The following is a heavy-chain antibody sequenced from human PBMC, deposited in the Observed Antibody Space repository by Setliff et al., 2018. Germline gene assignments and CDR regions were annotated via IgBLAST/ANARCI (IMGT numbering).Heavy chain of an antibody. CDR3: AKGGGRHHSDS. J-gene: IGHJ4*02. CDR2: VYYSGDT. V-gene: IGHV4-39*07. Sequence: SETLSLTCSVSGGSISNSDYYWDWIRQPPGKGLEWVGRVYYSGDTYYIPSLLSRVTISIDKSNNQFSLKLTSMTAADTAVYYCAKGGGRHHSDSWGQGILVTVSS. D-gene: IGHD1-1*01. CDR1: GGSISNSDYY.